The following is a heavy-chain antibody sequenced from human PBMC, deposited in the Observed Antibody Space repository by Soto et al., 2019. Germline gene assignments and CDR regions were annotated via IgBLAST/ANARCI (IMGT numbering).Heavy chain of an antibody. Sequence: LSLTCSVSGYSIRSGSYWGWIRQPPGKGPEWIASIYHGGTTFYNPSLKSRVTLSVDTSNNQFSLKLTSVTAADTAVYYCARVHVMVVAGSTFDYWGQGTLVTVS. CDR1: GYSIRSGSY. CDR2: IYHGGTT. J-gene: IGHJ4*02. D-gene: IGHD6-19*01. V-gene: IGHV4-38-2*02. CDR3: ARVHVMVVAGSTFDY.